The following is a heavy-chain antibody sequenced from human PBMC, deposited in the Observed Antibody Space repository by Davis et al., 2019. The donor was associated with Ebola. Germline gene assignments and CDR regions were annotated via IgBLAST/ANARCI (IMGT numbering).Heavy chain of an antibody. CDR1: GFTFSSYG. V-gene: IGHV3-30*02. CDR3: AKVPYDYVWGGGY. CDR2: IRYDGSNK. Sequence: GGSLRLSCAASGFTFSSYGMHWVRQAPGKGLEWVAFIRYDGSNKYYADSVKGRFTISRDNSKNTLYLQMNSLRAEDTAVYYCAKVPYDYVWGGGYWGQGTLVTVSS. J-gene: IGHJ4*02. D-gene: IGHD3-16*01.